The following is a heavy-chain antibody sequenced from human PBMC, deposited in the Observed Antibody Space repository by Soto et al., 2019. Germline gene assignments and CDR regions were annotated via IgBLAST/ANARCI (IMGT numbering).Heavy chain of an antibody. CDR1: GGSISSYY. CDR3: ARAIIAVAGTPTRYMDV. V-gene: IGHV4-59*08. CDR2: IYYSGST. D-gene: IGHD6-19*01. Sequence: SETLSLTCTVSGGSISSYYWSWIRQPPGKGLEWIGYIYYSGSTNYNPSLKSRVTISVDTSKNQFSLKLSSVTAADTAVYYCARAIIAVAGTPTRYMDVWGKGTTVTVSS. J-gene: IGHJ6*03.